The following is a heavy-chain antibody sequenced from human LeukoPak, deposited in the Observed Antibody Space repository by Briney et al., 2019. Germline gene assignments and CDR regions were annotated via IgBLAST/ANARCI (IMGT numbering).Heavy chain of an antibody. CDR1: GGSLNRSSSYY. V-gene: IGHV4-39*01. CDR2: IYYSGST. CDR3: ARLPMAMGVFDY. D-gene: IGHD3-10*01. J-gene: IGHJ4*02. Sequence: SETLSLTCAVSGGSLNRSSSYYWGWLRQPPGKGLEWIGSIYYSGSTYHNPSLKSRVTISVDTSKNQFSLKLSSVTAADTAVYYCARLPMAMGVFDYWGQGTLVTVSS.